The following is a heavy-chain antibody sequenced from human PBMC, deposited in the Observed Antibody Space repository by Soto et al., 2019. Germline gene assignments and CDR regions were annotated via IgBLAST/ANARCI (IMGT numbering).Heavy chain of an antibody. D-gene: IGHD6-25*01. CDR3: ATTLYSSGPFAS. Sequence: SETLSLTCTVSGDSVNSGAYYLSWIRQFPGKDLEWIGYIYFTGNTYYNPSLKSRLTMSVDKSKNKFSLNLTSVTAADTAIYYCATTLYSSGPFASWGQGTLVTVSS. V-gene: IGHV4-31*03. CDR2: IYFTGNT. J-gene: IGHJ4*02. CDR1: GDSVNSGAYY.